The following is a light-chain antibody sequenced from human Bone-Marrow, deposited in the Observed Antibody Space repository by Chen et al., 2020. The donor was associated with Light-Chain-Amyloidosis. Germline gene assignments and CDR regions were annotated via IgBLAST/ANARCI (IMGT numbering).Light chain of an antibody. Sequence: SSLTQPHPVARSPGQAVPIPCPGTSSDIGGYGYVSWYQQYPGTAPKLIIYDVNKPPSGVPDRFSASKSANTASLTISGLQADDEAEYHCCAYAGTYTWLFGGGTRLTVL. CDR1: SSDIGGYGY. V-gene: IGLV2-11*01. CDR3: CAYAGTYTWL. J-gene: IGLJ3*02. CDR2: DVN.